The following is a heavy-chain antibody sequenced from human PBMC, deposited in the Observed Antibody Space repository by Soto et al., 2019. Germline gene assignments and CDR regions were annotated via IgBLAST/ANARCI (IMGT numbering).Heavy chain of an antibody. V-gene: IGHV1-2*04. CDR2: INPNSGGT. CDR3: ASSDSSGRVMDV. J-gene: IGHJ6*02. CDR1: GYTFTGYY. D-gene: IGHD3-22*01. Sequence: QVQLVQSGAEVKKPGASVKVSCKASGYTFTGYYMHWVRQAPGQGLEWMGWINPNSGGTKYAQKFQGWVTMTRDTSISTAYMELSRLRSDDTAVYYCASSDSSGRVMDVWGQGTTVTVSS.